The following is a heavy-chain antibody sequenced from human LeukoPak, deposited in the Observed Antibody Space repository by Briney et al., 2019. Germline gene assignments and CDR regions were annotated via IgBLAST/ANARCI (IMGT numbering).Heavy chain of an antibody. D-gene: IGHD3-10*01. J-gene: IGHJ4*02. CDR3: ARDHGFGESNFDY. CDR1: GFTFSSYW. CDR2: IKQDGSEK. V-gene: IGHV3-7*01. Sequence: GGSLRLSCAASGFTFSSYWMSWVRQAPGKGLEWVANIKQDGSEKYYVDSVKGRFTISRDNAKNSLYLQMNSLRAEDTAVYYCARDHGFGESNFDYWGQGTLVTVSS.